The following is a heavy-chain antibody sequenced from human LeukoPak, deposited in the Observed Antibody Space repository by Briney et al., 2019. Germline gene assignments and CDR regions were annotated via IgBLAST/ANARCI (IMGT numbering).Heavy chain of an antibody. V-gene: IGHV3-30*02. D-gene: IGHD3-10*01. CDR2: TPFDGSNK. CDR3: AKDRVGVTYYYGSGSYAIGALDY. Sequence: QPGGSLRLSCETSGFSFYGMHWVRQAPGKGLEWVAFTPFDGSNKFYADSVKGRFTISRDNSKNTLYLQMNSLRAEDTAVYYCAKDRVGVTYYYGSGSYAIGALDYWGQGTLVTVSS. J-gene: IGHJ4*02. CDR1: GFSFYG.